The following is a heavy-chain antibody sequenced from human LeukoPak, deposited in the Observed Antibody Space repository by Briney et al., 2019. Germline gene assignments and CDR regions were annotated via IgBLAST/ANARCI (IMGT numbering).Heavy chain of an antibody. Sequence: GGSLRLSCVASGSTFISHIMSCVRQAPGKGLEWVSGISGRGGSVYYADSVKGRFTISRDNSKNTLYLQMNSLRDEDTAVYYCAKDTQYEAVAATSFDYWGQGSLVTVSS. D-gene: IGHD6-19*01. CDR3: AKDTQYEAVAATSFDY. V-gene: IGHV3-23*01. CDR1: GSTFISHI. CDR2: ISGRGGSV. J-gene: IGHJ4*02.